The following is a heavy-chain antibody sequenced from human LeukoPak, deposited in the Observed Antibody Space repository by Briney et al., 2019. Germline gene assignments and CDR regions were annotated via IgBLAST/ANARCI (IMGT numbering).Heavy chain of an antibody. J-gene: IGHJ6*02. CDR1: GFTFSSFA. D-gene: IGHD1-14*01. CDR3: AKVSGGGLYYDGMDV. CDR2: ISGSGGNT. V-gene: IGHV3-23*01. Sequence: GGSLRLSCAASGFTFSSFAMIWVRQAPGKGLEWVSTISGSGGNTYYADSVKGRFTISRDSSKNTLYLQMNSLRAEDTAVYYCAKVSGGGLYYDGMDVWGQGTTVTVSS.